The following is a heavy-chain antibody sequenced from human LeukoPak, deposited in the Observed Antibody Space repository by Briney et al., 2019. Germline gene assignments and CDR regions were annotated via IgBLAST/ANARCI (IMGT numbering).Heavy chain of an antibody. Sequence: GRSLRLSCAASGFTFSSYGMHWVRQAPGKGLEWVAVISYDGSNKYYADSVKGRFTISRDNSKNTLYLQMNSLRAEDTAVYYCAKDQGVGLRRLTLGYFDYWGQGTLVTVSS. J-gene: IGHJ4*02. D-gene: IGHD4-17*01. CDR3: AKDQGVGLRRLTLGYFDY. V-gene: IGHV3-30*18. CDR1: GFTFSSYG. CDR2: ISYDGSNK.